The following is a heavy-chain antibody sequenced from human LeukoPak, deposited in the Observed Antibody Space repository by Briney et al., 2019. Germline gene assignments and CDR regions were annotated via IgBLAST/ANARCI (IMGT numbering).Heavy chain of an antibody. V-gene: IGHV4-59*01. Sequence: AETLSLTFTVSGGSISNSYWTWIRQPPGKGLEWIGHIYYSGSTNYNPSLKSRVTISVDTSKNQFSLKLTSVNAADTAVYYCAREGYYGSGSNWFDPWGQGTLVTVSS. CDR2: IYYSGST. CDR1: GGSISNSY. J-gene: IGHJ5*02. CDR3: AREGYYGSGSNWFDP. D-gene: IGHD3-10*01.